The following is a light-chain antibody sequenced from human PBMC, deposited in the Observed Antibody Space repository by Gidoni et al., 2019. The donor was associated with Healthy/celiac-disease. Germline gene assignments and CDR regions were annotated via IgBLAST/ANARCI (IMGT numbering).Light chain of an antibody. CDR1: QSVSSN. V-gene: IGKV3-15*01. CDR3: QQYNHWPPLT. Sequence: ERVMTQSPATLSVSPGERATLSCRASQSVSSNLAWYQQKPGQAPRLLIYGASTMATGIPARFRGSGSGTAFTLTISSLQSADFAVSYCQQYNHWPPLTFGGGTKVEIQ. J-gene: IGKJ4*01. CDR2: GAS.